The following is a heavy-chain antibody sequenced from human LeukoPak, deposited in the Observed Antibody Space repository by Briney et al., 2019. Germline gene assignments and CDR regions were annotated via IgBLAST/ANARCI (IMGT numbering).Heavy chain of an antibody. J-gene: IGHJ4*02. V-gene: IGHV1-8*01. D-gene: IGHD2-8*01. CDR2: MNPNSGNT. CDR3: ATVMGVATYFDY. CDR1: GYTFTSYD. Sequence: GASVKVSCKASGYTFTSYDINWVRQATGQGLEWMGWMNPNSGNTGYAQKFQGRVTMTEDTSTDTAYMELSSLRSEDTAVYYCATVMGVATYFDYWGQGTLVTVSS.